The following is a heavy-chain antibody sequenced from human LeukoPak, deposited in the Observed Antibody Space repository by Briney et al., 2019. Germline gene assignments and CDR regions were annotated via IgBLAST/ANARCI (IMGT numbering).Heavy chain of an antibody. CDR2: INPLGGST. CDR3: ARVERFTQPPDY. D-gene: IGHD2-2*01. CDR1: GYTLSNSN. J-gene: IGHJ4*02. V-gene: IGHV1-46*01. Sequence: ASVKVSCKASGYTLSNSNVHTGRQAPGQGLEWIGIINPLGGSTTYPQNFQGRVTMTRDTSTSTVYMELSRLRSEDTAVYYCARVERFTQPPDYWGQGTLVTVSS.